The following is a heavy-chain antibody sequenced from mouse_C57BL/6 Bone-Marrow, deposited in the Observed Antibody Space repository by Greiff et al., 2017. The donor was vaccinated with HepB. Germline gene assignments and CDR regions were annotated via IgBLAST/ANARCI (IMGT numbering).Heavy chain of an antibody. CDR1: GFTFSDFY. D-gene: IGHD1-1*01. CDR3: ARDAELRYPFAY. Sequence: EVKLVDSGGGLVQSGRSLRLSCATSGFTFSDFYMEWVRQAPGKGLEWIAASRNKANDYTTEYSASVKGRFIVSRDTSQSILYLQMNALRAEDTAIYYCARDAELRYPFAYWGQGTLVTVSA. CDR2: SRNKANDYTT. V-gene: IGHV7-1*01. J-gene: IGHJ3*01.